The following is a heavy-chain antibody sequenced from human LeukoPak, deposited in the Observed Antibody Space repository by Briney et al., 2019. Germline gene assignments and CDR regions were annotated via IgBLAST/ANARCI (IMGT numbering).Heavy chain of an antibody. Sequence: PGGSLRLSCAASGFTFSTYWMSWVRQAPGKGLEWVANINQDGGAKHYVDSVKGRVTISRDNARNSLYLQMNSLRAEDTAVYYCARDANWSSDYWGQGTLVTVSS. D-gene: IGHD1-26*01. V-gene: IGHV3-7*04. CDR2: INQDGGAK. CDR3: ARDANWSSDY. J-gene: IGHJ4*02. CDR1: GFTFSTYW.